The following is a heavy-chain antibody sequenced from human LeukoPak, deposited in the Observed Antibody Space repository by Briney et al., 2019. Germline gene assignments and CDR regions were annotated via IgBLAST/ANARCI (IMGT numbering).Heavy chain of an antibody. Sequence: GGSLRLSCVASGFSFSTSSMCWVRQTPEKGLEWVSAIGGSGDDTFYAASVKGRFTISRDNSKNTLSLQMNSLRPEDMGIYYCAREERAETDTLLIFADRWGQGTLVTISS. D-gene: IGHD1-1*01. CDR2: IGGSGDDT. CDR3: AREERAETDTLLIFADR. CDR1: GFSFSTSS. V-gene: IGHV3-23*01. J-gene: IGHJ4*02.